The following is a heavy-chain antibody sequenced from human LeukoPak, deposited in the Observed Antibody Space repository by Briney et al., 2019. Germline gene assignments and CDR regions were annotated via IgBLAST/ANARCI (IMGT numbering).Heavy chain of an antibody. V-gene: IGHV4-59*01. CDR3: ARVMKYDSGDYLLFDY. CDR1: GGSIITYY. D-gene: IGHD4-17*01. J-gene: IGHJ4*02. Sequence: SETLSLTSSVSGGSIITYYWSWIRHSPGKGLEWIGSIYYSGNINYNPSLKRRVTMSLDTSENQFSLKLSSVTAADTAVYYCARVMKYDSGDYLLFDYWGQGTLVTVSS. CDR2: IYYSGNI.